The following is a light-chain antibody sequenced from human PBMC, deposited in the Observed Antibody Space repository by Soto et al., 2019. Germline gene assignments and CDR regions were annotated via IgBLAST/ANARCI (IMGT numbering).Light chain of an antibody. CDR3: CSYAGSYTLYV. CDR2: DVS. J-gene: IGLJ1*01. V-gene: IGLV2-11*01. CDR1: SXDVGGYNY. Sequence: QSVLTQPRSVSGSPGQSVTISCTGTSXDVGGYNYVSWYQQHPGKAPKLMIYDVSKRPSGVPDRFSGSKSGNTASLTISGLQAEDEADYYCCSYAGSYTLYVFGTGTKVTVL.